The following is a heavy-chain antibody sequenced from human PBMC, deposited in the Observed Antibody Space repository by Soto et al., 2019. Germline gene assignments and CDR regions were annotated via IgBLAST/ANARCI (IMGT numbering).Heavy chain of an antibody. Sequence: SETLSLTCAVSGYSISSGYYWGWIRQPPGKGLEWIGSIYHSGSTYYNPSLKSRVTISVDTSKNQFSLKLSSVTAADTAVYYCARVKPVGGSGTGNWFDPWGQGTLVTVSS. CDR2: IYHSGST. CDR3: ARVKPVGGSGTGNWFDP. V-gene: IGHV4-38-2*01. D-gene: IGHD3-10*01. J-gene: IGHJ5*02. CDR1: GYSISSGYY.